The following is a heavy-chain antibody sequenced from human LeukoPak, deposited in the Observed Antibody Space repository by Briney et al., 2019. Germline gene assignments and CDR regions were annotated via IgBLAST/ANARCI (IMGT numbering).Heavy chain of an antibody. Sequence: GRSLNLSCAASGFTFSSYAMSWVRQAPGNGLEWVSAISCSGGSTYYADPVKGRFTISRDNSKNTLYLQMNSLRAEDTAVYYCAKTPSSSWYDYWGQGTLVTVSS. CDR2: ISCSGGST. J-gene: IGHJ4*02. CDR3: AKTPSSSWYDY. D-gene: IGHD6-13*01. V-gene: IGHV3-23*01. CDR1: GFTFSSYA.